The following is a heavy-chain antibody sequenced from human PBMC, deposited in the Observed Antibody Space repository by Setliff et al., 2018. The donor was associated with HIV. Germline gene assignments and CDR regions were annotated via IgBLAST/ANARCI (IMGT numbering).Heavy chain of an antibody. CDR3: ARVSAGKDYYVSSGYYYRFDY. Sequence: SETLSLTCTVSGGSINNYYWSWIRQPPGKGLEWIGFIYYSGSTNYNPSLKSRVTISVDTSKNQFSLKLNSVTAADTAVYYCARVSAGKDYYVSSGYYYRFDYWGQGTLVTVSS. CDR1: GGSINNYY. V-gene: IGHV4-59*01. J-gene: IGHJ4*02. D-gene: IGHD3-22*01. CDR2: IYYSGST.